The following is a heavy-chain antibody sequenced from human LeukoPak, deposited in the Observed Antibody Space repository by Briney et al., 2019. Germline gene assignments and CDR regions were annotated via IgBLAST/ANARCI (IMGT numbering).Heavy chain of an antibody. CDR2: ISYDGSNK. D-gene: IGHD6-19*01. Sequence: PGGSLRLSCAASGFTFSSYGMHWVRQAPGKGLEWVAVISYDGSNKYYADSVKGRFTISRDNSKNTLYLQMNSLRAEDTAVYYCARASSGWENWFDPWGQGTLVTVSS. V-gene: IGHV3-30*03. CDR3: ARASSGWENWFDP. CDR1: GFTFSSYG. J-gene: IGHJ5*02.